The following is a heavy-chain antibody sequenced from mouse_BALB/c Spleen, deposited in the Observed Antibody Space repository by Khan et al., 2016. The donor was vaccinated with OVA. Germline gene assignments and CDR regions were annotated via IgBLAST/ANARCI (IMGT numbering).Heavy chain of an antibody. D-gene: IGHD1-1*01. CDR3: ASGRLLLRYPDYFDY. V-gene: IGHV3-2*02. J-gene: IGHJ2*01. CDR1: RYSITSDYA. CDR2: IRYSYST. Sequence: VPLQVSAPRLLKPSQSLSLTCTVTRYSITSDYAWHWIPQFPGNKLEWMAYIRYSYSTTYNPSLRSRISITRDTSKNQFFLQLNSVTTEDTATYYCASGRLLLRYPDYFDYWGQGTTLTVSS.